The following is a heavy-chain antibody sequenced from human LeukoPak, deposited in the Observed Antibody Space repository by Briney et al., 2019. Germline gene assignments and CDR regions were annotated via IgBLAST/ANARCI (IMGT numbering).Heavy chain of an antibody. V-gene: IGHV4-61*05. D-gene: IGHD3-16*01. CDR3: ARAKGGGSPYYYYYMDV. J-gene: IGHJ6*03. Sequence: PSETLSLTCTVSGGSISSSSYYWGWIRQPPGKGLEWIGYIYYSGSTNYNPSLKSRVTISVDTSKNQFSLKLSSVTAADTAVYYCARAKGGGSPYYYYYMDVWGKGTTVTVSS. CDR1: GGSISSSSYY. CDR2: IYYSGST.